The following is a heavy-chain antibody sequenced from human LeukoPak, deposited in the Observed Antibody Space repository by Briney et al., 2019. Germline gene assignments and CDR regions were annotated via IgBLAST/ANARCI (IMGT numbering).Heavy chain of an antibody. J-gene: IGHJ4*02. CDR3: AKDSGRELLYDY. Sequence: GGSLRLSCAASGFTFRTYSIHWVRQAPGKGLEWVTVVSADGRTQLYSDSVKGRFTVSRDNSKNTLYLQMNSLRAEDTAVYYCAKDSGRELLYDYWGQGTLVTVSS. D-gene: IGHD1-26*01. V-gene: IGHV3-30*18. CDR1: GFTFRTYS. CDR2: VSADGRTQ.